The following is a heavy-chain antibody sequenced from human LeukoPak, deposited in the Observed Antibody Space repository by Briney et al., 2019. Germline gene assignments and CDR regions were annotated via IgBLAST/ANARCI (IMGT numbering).Heavy chain of an antibody. CDR1: GYTFTSYY. CDR2: INPSDGST. CDR3: ATLPSSYSGKAFDY. J-gene: IGHJ4*01. V-gene: IGHV1-46*01. D-gene: IGHD4-23*01. Sequence: ASVKVSCKASGYTFTSYYLHWVRQAPGQGLEWMGVINPSDGSTSYAQKFQGTVTITRDTSTTTVYMYLSSLRSEDTAVYYCATLPSSYSGKAFDYWGXGXLVTVSS.